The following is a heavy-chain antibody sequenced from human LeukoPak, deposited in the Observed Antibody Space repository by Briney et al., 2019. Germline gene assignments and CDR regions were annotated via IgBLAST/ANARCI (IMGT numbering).Heavy chain of an antibody. V-gene: IGHV1-8*01. CDR2: MNPNSGNT. CDR3: ATRGYSYGYWAVDY. CDR1: GYTFTSYD. Sequence: ASVKVSCKASGYTFTSYDINWVRQATGQGLEWMGWMNPNSGNTGYAQKFQGRVTMTRNTSISTAYMELSSLRSEDTAVYHCATRGYSYGYWAVDYWGQGTLVTVSS. D-gene: IGHD5-18*01. J-gene: IGHJ4*02.